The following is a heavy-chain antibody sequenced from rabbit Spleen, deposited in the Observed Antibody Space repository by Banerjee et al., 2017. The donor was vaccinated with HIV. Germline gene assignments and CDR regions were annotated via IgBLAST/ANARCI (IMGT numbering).Heavy chain of an antibody. V-gene: IGHV1S39*01. CDR1: GFDVSSYG. J-gene: IGHJ4*01. CDR2: IDPVFGIT. Sequence: QVVESGGGLVKPGASLTLTCKASGFDVSSYGVSWVRQAPGTGLEWIGYIDPVFGITNYANSVKGRFTISKTSSTTVTLQVTSLTAADTATYFCAKAYGGITGYGYASFKLWGPGTLVTVS. CDR3: AKAYGGITGYGYASFKL. D-gene: IGHD6-1*01.